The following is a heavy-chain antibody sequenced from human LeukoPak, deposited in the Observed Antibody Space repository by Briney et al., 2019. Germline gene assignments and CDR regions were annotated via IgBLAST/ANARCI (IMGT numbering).Heavy chain of an antibody. D-gene: IGHD6-6*01. CDR1: GGSISSYY. J-gene: IGHJ6*02. V-gene: IGHV4-59*12. CDR3: ARLTPEMEYSSSAIPERHYYYYGMDV. CDR2: IYYSGST. Sequence: PSETLSLTCTVSGGSISSYYWSWIRQPPGKGLEWIGYIYYSGSTNYNPSLKSRVTISVDTSKNQFSLKLSSVTAADTAVYYCARLTPEMEYSSSAIPERHYYYYGMDVWGQGTTVTVSS.